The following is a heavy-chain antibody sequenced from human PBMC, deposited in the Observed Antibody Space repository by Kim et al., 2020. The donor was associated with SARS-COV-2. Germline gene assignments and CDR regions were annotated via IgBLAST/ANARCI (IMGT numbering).Heavy chain of an antibody. D-gene: IGHD3-22*01. Sequence: GGSLRRSCAASGFTFSSYSMNWVRQAPGKGLEWVSSISSSSSYIYYADSVKGRFTISRDNAKNSLYLQMNSLRAEDTAVYYCARDRPTALYYYDSSESLDYWGQGTLVTVSS. CDR1: GFTFSSYS. J-gene: IGHJ4*02. V-gene: IGHV3-21*01. CDR3: ARDRPTALYYYDSSESLDY. CDR2: ISSSSSYI.